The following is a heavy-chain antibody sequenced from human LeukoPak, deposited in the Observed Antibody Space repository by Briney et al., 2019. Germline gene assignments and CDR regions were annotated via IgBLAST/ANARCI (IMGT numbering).Heavy chain of an antibody. D-gene: IGHD5-18*01. J-gene: IGHJ4*02. CDR2: IYYSGST. CDR3: ARESDTAMSPDY. Sequence: SETLSLTCTVSGGSISSSSYYWGWIRQPPGKGLEWIGSIYYSGSTYYNPSLKSRVTISVDTSKNQFSLKLSSVTAADTAVYYCARESDTAMSPDYWGQGTLVTVSS. CDR1: GGSISSSSYY. V-gene: IGHV4-39*07.